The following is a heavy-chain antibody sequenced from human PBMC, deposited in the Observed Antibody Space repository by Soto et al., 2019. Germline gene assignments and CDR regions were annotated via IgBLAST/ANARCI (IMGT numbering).Heavy chain of an antibody. V-gene: IGHV3-30*18. CDR2: ISYDGSNK. Sequence: GGSLRLSCAASGFTFSSYGMHWVRQAPGKGLEWVAVISYDGSNKYYADSVKGRFTISRDNSKNTLYLQMNSLRAEDTAVYYCAKDCPPSWNLGELSLPDYWGQGTLVTVSS. J-gene: IGHJ4*02. CDR3: AKDCPPSWNLGELSLPDY. D-gene: IGHD3-16*02. CDR1: GFTFSSYG.